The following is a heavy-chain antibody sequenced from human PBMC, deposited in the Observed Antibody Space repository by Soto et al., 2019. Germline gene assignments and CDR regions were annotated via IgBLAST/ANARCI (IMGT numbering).Heavy chain of an antibody. CDR3: ARGDYDSSGYYSYDAFDI. D-gene: IGHD3-22*01. V-gene: IGHV3-30-3*01. J-gene: IGHJ3*02. CDR1: GFTFSSYA. CDR2: ISYDGSNK. Sequence: QVQLVESGGGVVQPGRSLRLSCAASGFTFSSYAMHWVRQAPGKGLEWVAVISYDGSNKYYADSVKGRFTISRDNSKNTLCLQMNSLRAEDTAVYYCARGDYDSSGYYSYDAFDIWGQGTMVTVSS.